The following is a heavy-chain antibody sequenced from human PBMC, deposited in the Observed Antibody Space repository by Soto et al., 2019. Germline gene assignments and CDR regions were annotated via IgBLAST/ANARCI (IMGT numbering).Heavy chain of an antibody. V-gene: IGHV3-23*01. J-gene: IGHJ6*02. CDR1: GFTFSNYA. D-gene: IGHD2-2*01. Sequence: GGSLRLSCAASGFTFSNYAISWVRQAPGKGLEWVSSISGSGGSTYYADSVKGRFTISRDNSKNTLYLQMNSLRAEDTAVYYCARDQDCSSTSCYFELYYYYYGMDVWGQGTTVTVSS. CDR2: ISGSGGST. CDR3: ARDQDCSSTSCYFELYYYYYGMDV.